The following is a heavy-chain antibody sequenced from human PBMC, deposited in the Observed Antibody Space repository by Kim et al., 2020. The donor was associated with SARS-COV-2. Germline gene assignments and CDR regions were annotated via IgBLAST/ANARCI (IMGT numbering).Heavy chain of an antibody. CDR3: ARVLIGSYGY. CDR2: T. J-gene: IGHJ4*02. Sequence: TSDADSVKGRFTISRDNAKNTLYLQMNSLRAEDTAVYYCARVLIGSYGYWGQGTLVTVSS. V-gene: IGHV3-74*01. D-gene: IGHD1-26*01.